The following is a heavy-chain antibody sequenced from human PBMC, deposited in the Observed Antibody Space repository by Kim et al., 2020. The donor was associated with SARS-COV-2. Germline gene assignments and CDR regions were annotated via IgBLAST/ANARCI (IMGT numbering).Heavy chain of an antibody. D-gene: IGHD3-3*01. CDR3: ARGRGVLRFLEWLLNNWF. CDR1: GGSFSGYY. Sequence: SETLSLTCAVYGGSFSGYYWSWIRQPPGKGLEWIGEINHSGSTNYNPSLKSRVTISVDTSKNQFSLKLSSVTAADTAVYYCARGRGVLRFLEWLLNNWF. CDR2: INHSGST. J-gene: IGHJ5*01. V-gene: IGHV4-34*01.